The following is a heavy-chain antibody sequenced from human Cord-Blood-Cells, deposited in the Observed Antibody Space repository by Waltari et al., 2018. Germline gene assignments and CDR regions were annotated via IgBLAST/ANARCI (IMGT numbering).Heavy chain of an antibody. Sequence: QVQLVQSGAEVKKPGSSVKVSCKASGGTFSSYAITWLRQPPGQGIEWMGGIIPIFGTANYAQKFQGRVTITADESTSTAYMELSSLRSEDTAVYYCARGGNIVVVPAAMENNWFDPWGQGTLVTVSS. CDR2: IIPIFGTA. J-gene: IGHJ5*02. V-gene: IGHV1-69*01. CDR1: GGTFSSYA. D-gene: IGHD2-2*01. CDR3: ARGGNIVVVPAAMENNWFDP.